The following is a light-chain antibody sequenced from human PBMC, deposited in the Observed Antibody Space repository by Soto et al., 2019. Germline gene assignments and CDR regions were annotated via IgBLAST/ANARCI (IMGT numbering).Light chain of an antibody. Sequence: VIWMTQSPSLLSASTGDRVTISCRMSQDINSYLAWYQQKPGKAPELLIYGASTLQSGVPSRFSGSASGTDFTLTISCLQSEDFATYYCQQYHTFPWTFGQGTKVE. V-gene: IGKV1D-8*01. CDR1: QDINSY. J-gene: IGKJ1*01. CDR3: QQYHTFPWT. CDR2: GAS.